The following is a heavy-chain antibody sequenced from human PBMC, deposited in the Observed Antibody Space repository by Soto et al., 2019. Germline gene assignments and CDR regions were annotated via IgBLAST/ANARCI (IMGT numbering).Heavy chain of an antibody. CDR1: GFTFSSYS. D-gene: IGHD3-3*01. V-gene: IGHV3-21*01. Sequence: EVQLVESGGGLVKPGGSLRLSCAASGFTFSSYSMNWVRQAPGKGLEWVSSISRSSSYIYYADSVKGRFTISRDNAKNSQYLQMNSLRAEDTAVYYCARDQQLEWLLYGDKRYYFDYWGQGTLVTVSS. CDR3: ARDQQLEWLLYGDKRYYFDY. CDR2: ISRSSSYI. J-gene: IGHJ4*02.